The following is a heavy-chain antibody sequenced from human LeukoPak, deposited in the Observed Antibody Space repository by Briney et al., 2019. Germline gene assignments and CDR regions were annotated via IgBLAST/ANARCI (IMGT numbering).Heavy chain of an antibody. D-gene: IGHD5-18*01. CDR2: INTNTGNP. CDR1: GYTCINYA. Sequence: ASVKVSCKASGYTCINYAMNWVRQAPGQGLEWMGWINTNTGNPTYAQGFTGRFVFSLDTSVSTVYLQISSLKAEDTAVYYCAKGMGYGYGDFDYWGQGTLVTVSS. J-gene: IGHJ4*02. CDR3: AKGMGYGYGDFDY. V-gene: IGHV7-4-1*02.